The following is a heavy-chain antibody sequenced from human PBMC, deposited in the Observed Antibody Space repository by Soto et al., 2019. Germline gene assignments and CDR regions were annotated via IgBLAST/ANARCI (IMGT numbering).Heavy chain of an antibody. D-gene: IGHD3-3*01. CDR1: GFTFSSYA. CDR2: ISGSGGST. CDR3: AKLFNDFWSGYYKDYYYYYGMDV. Sequence: PGGSLRLSCAASGFTFSSYAMSWVRQAPGKGLGWVSAISGSGGSTYYADSVKGRFTISRDNSKNTLYLQMSSLRAEDTAVYYCAKLFNDFWSGYYKDYYYYYGMDVWGQGTTVTVSS. J-gene: IGHJ6*02. V-gene: IGHV3-23*01.